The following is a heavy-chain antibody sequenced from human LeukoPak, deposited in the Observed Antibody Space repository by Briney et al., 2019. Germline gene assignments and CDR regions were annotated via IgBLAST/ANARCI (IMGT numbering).Heavy chain of an antibody. CDR2: IQNDGSNE. V-gene: IGHV3-30*02. CDR3: AKDRCSNGVGCYYYYMDV. CDR1: GFTFGSYG. J-gene: IGHJ6*03. D-gene: IGHD2-8*01. Sequence: PGGSLRLSCEASGFTFGSYGMHWVRQAPGKGLEWVAYIQNDGSNEQYADSVKGRFSISRDSSKNILYLQMNSLRAEDTAVYYCAKDRCSNGVGCYYYYMDVWGKGTTVTISS.